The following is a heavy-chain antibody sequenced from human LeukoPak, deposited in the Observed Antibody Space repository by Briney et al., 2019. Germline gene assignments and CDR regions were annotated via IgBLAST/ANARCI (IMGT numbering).Heavy chain of an antibody. CDR2: INSDGSST. V-gene: IGHV3-74*01. D-gene: IGHD6-6*01. J-gene: IGHJ4*02. Sequence: GGSLRLSCAASGFTFSSYWMHWVRQAPGKGLVWVSRINSDGSSTSYADSVRGRFSISRDNAKNTLYLQVNSLRAEDTAVYYCARGLSGYASSLGYWGQGTLVTVSA. CDR1: GFTFSSYW. CDR3: ARGLSGYASSLGY.